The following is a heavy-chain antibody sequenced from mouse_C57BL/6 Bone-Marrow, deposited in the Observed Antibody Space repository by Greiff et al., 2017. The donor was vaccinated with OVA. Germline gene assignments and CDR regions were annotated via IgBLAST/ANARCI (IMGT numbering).Heavy chain of an antibody. CDR2: IDPANGNT. CDR1: GFNIKNTY. CDR3: ARYSNYPLYAMDY. V-gene: IGHV14-3*01. D-gene: IGHD2-5*01. J-gene: IGHJ4*01. Sequence: EVQLQQSVAELVRPGASVKLSCTASGFNIKNTYMHWVKQRPERGLEWIGRIDPANGNTKYAPKFQGKATITADTSSNTADLQLSSLTSEDTAIYYCARYSNYPLYAMDYWGQGTSVTVSS.